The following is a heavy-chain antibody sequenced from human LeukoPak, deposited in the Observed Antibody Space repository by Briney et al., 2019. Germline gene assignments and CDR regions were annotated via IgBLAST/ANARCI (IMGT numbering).Heavy chain of an antibody. V-gene: IGHV1-46*01. J-gene: IGHJ3*02. Sequence: ASVKVSCKASGYTFTSYYMHWVRQAPGQGLEWMGIINPSGGSTSYAQKFQGRVTMTRDMSTSTVYMELSSLRSEDTAVYYCARGDIVVVPEKGAFDIWGQGTMVTVSS. CDR1: GYTFTSYY. CDR2: INPSGGST. D-gene: IGHD2-2*01. CDR3: ARGDIVVVPEKGAFDI.